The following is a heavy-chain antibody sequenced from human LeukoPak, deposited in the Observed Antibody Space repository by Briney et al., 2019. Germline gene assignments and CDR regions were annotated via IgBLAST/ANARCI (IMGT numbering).Heavy chain of an antibody. J-gene: IGHJ3*02. Sequence: SETLSLTCTVSGGSISSSSYYWSWIRQPPGKGLEWIGYIYYSGSTNYNPSLKSRVTISVDRSKNQFSLKLSSVTAADTAVYYCARTSIAARRANAFDIWGQGTMVTVSS. CDR2: IYYSGST. V-gene: IGHV4-61*05. D-gene: IGHD6-6*01. CDR1: GGSISSSSYY. CDR3: ARTSIAARRANAFDI.